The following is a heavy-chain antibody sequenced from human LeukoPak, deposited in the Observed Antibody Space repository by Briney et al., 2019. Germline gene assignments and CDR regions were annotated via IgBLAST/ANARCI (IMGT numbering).Heavy chain of an antibody. CDR3: AIHLPEGSRLAWCFEL. Sequence: SETLSLICTVSGASINSTTSDWAWIHQPPGKGLEWIVSIYSRKSTYSNPSLKSRVTISVDTSKNQYSLKMSSVTAADTAVYYCAIHLPEGSRLAWCFELWGHGTLVTVSS. J-gene: IGHJ2*01. D-gene: IGHD3-10*01. CDR1: GASINSTTSD. V-gene: IGHV4-39*01. CDR2: IYSRKST.